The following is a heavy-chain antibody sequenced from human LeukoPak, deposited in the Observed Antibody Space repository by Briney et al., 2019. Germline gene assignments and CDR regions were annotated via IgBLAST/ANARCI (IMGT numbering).Heavy chain of an antibody. CDR2: INPNSGGT. D-gene: IGHD6-19*01. V-gene: IGHV1-2*02. CDR3: ARVRGGFYSSGWEVGFDY. CDR1: GYTFTGYY. J-gene: IGHJ4*02. Sequence: ASVKVSCKASGYTFTGYYMHSVRQAPGPGLERMGWINPNSGGTNYAQKLQGRVTMTRDTSISTAYMELSRLRSDDTAVYYCARVRGGFYSSGWEVGFDYWGQGTLVTVSS.